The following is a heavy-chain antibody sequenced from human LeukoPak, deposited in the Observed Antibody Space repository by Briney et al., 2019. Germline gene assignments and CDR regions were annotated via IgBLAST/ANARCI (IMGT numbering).Heavy chain of an antibody. D-gene: IGHD1-20*01. V-gene: IGHV3-7*01. J-gene: IGHJ6*03. CDR1: GFTFSSYW. CDR3: ARNRNNWNDGRYYYYMDV. Sequence: GGSLRLSCAASGFTFSSYWMSWVRQAPGKGLEWVANIKQDGSEKYYVDSVKGRFTISRDNAKNSLYLQMNSLRAEDTAVYYCARNRNNWNDGRYYYYMDVWGKGTTVTVSS. CDR2: IKQDGSEK.